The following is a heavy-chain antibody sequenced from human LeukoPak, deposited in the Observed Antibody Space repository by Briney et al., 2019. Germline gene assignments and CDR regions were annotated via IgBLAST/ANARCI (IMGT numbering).Heavy chain of an antibody. CDR3: ARWYDSSGHFDY. V-gene: IGHV4-34*01. CDR1: GGSFSGYY. Sequence: SETLSLTCAVYGGSFSGYYWSWIRQPPGKGLEWIGEINHSGSTNYNPSLKSRVTISVDTSKNQFSLKLSSVTAADTAVYYCARWYDSSGHFDYWGQGTLVTVSS. CDR2: INHSGST. D-gene: IGHD3-22*01. J-gene: IGHJ4*02.